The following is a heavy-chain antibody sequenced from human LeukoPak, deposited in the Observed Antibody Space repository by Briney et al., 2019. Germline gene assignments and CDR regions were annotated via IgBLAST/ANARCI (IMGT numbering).Heavy chain of an antibody. D-gene: IGHD2-2*01. Sequence: SETLSLTCAVYGGSFSGYYWSWIRQPPGRGLEWIGEINHSGSTNYNPSLKGRVTISVDTSKNQFSLKLSSVTAADTAVYYCARYRVVVPAKGWFDPWGQGTLVTVSS. J-gene: IGHJ5*02. CDR2: INHSGST. CDR3: ARYRVVVPAKGWFDP. V-gene: IGHV4-34*01. CDR1: GGSFSGYY.